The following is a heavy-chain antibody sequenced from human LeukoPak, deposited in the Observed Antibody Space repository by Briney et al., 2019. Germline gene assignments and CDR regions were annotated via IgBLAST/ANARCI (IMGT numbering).Heavy chain of an antibody. D-gene: IGHD4-17*01. Sequence: SQTLSLTCAISGDSVSSNSAAWNWIRQSPSRGLEWLGRTYYRSKWYNDYAVSVKSRITINPDTSKNQFSLKLSSVTAADTAVYYCARLPTVTKYYFDYWGQGTLVTVSS. CDR2: TYYRSKWYN. CDR1: GDSVSSNSAA. J-gene: IGHJ4*02. V-gene: IGHV6-1*01. CDR3: ARLPTVTKYYFDY.